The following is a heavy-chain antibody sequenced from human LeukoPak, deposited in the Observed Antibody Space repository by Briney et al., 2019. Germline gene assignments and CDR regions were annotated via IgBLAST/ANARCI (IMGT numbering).Heavy chain of an antibody. CDR1: GFTLSNHA. V-gene: IGHV3-23*01. CDR2: ISGSGGST. Sequence: GAPRLSLAASGFTLSNHAMSWGRQAPGKGLGGVSAISGSGGSTYYADSVKGRFTISRDNSKNTLHLQMNSLRAEDAAVYYCAKRETTLWFDPWGQGTLVTVSS. CDR3: AKRETTLWFDP. D-gene: IGHD2/OR15-2a*01. J-gene: IGHJ5*02.